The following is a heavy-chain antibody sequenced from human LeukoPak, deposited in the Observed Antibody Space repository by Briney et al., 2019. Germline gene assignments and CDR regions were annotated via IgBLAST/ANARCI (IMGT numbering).Heavy chain of an antibody. Sequence: PSETLSLTSAVYGGSFSGYYWSWIRQPPGKGLEWIGEVNHSGSTNYNPSLKSRVTISVDTSKNQFSLKLSSVTAADTAVYYCARGGVAAAGTVPFDYWGQGTLVTVSS. CDR2: VNHSGST. V-gene: IGHV4-34*01. CDR3: ARGGVAAAGTVPFDY. J-gene: IGHJ4*02. CDR1: GGSFSGYY. D-gene: IGHD6-13*01.